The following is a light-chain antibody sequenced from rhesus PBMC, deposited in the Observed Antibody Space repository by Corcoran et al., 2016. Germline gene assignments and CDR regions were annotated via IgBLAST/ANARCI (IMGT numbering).Light chain of an antibody. CDR1: QGNNNN. J-gene: IGKJ2*01. CDR2: KAI. V-gene: IGKV1-25*01. Sequence: DIQMTQSPSSLSASVGDRVTITCQASQGNNNNLAWYQQKPGKAPKLLIYKAISLQSGVPSRFSGSGSGTNFTLPISSLQPEDFATYSCQHGYGTPLYSFGQGTKVEIK. CDR3: QHGYGTPLYS.